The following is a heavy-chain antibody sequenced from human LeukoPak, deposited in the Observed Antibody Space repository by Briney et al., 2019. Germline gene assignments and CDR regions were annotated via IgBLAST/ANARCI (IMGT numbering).Heavy chain of an antibody. D-gene: IGHD2-8*01. CDR2: INTDTGNP. CDR3: ARGIGIGTVLMVHGNMDV. CDR1: GYTFTKYG. J-gene: IGHJ6*03. Sequence: ASVKLSCKASGYTFTKYGVYWVRQAPGQGLEGRGWINTDTGNPTYAQGFTGRFVFSLDTSVSTTYLQISSLKPEDTAVYYCARGIGIGTVLMVHGNMDVWGKGTTVTVSS. V-gene: IGHV7-4-1*02.